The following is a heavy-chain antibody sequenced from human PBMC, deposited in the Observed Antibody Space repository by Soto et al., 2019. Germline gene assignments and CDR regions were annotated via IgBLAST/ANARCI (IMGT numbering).Heavy chain of an antibody. J-gene: IGHJ2*01. CDR3: AKRAAGGSWYFDL. CDR1: GFTFDDYV. CDR2: ISWNSGSM. D-gene: IGHD2-15*01. Sequence: EVQLVESGGGLVQPGRSLRLSCAASGFTFDDYVMYWVRQAPGKGLEWVSGISWNSGSMDYADSVKGRFTISRDNAKNSLYLQVNSLRTEDTALYYCAKRAAGGSWYFDLWGRGTLVTVSS. V-gene: IGHV3-9*01.